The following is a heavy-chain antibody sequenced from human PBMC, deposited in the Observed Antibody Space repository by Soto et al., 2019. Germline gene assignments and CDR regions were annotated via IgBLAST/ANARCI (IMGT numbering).Heavy chain of an antibody. D-gene: IGHD2-2*01. J-gene: IGHJ6*02. Sequence: SETLSLTCAVSGYSISSGYYWGWIRQPPGKGLEWIGSIYHSGSTYYNPSLKSRVTISVDTSKNQFSLKLSSVTAADTAVYFCARVKVNIVVVPPATGGGMDVWGQGTTVTVSS. CDR1: GYSISSGYY. CDR3: ARVKVNIVVVPPATGGGMDV. CDR2: IYHSGST. V-gene: IGHV4-38-2*01.